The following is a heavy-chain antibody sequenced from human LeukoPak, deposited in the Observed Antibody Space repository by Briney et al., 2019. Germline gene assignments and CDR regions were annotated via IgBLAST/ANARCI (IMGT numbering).Heavy chain of an antibody. V-gene: IGHV4-59*01. CDR2: IYYSGST. CDR1: GCSITSYY. J-gene: IGHJ6*03. CDR3: ARDGYNHYYYYMDV. D-gene: IGHD5-24*01. Sequence: SETLSFTCTVSGCSITSYYWSWIRQPPGKGLEWIGYIYYSGSTNYNPSLKSRVTISVDTSKNQFSLKLSSVTAADTAVYYCARDGYNHYYYYMDVWGKGTTVTISS.